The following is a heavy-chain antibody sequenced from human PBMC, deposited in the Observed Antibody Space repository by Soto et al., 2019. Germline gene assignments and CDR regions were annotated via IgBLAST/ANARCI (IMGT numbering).Heavy chain of an antibody. Sequence: EVLLVESGGGLVKPGGSLRLSCAASGFTFSTYSMNWVRQAPGKGLEWVSSINTASYIYYADSVKGRFTISRDDAKNSMYLQMNSLRDEDTAVYYCASDGGYCNGGGCRYFDYWGQGTLVTVSS. V-gene: IGHV3-21*01. D-gene: IGHD2-15*01. CDR2: INTASYI. J-gene: IGHJ4*02. CDR3: ASDGGYCNGGGCRYFDY. CDR1: GFTFSTYS.